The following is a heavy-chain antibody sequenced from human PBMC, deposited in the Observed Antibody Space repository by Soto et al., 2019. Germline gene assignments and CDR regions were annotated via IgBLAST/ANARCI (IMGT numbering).Heavy chain of an antibody. V-gene: IGHV5-10-1*01. CDR3: ARQKQQLVPYYYYYGMDV. Sequence: EVQLVQSGAEVKKPGESLRISCKGSGYSFTSYWISWVRQMPGKGLEWMGRIDPSDSYTNYSPSFQGHVTISADKSISTAYLQWSSLKASDTAMYYCARQKQQLVPYYYYYGMDVWGQGTTVTVSS. J-gene: IGHJ6*02. CDR1: GYSFTSYW. D-gene: IGHD6-13*01. CDR2: IDPSDSYT.